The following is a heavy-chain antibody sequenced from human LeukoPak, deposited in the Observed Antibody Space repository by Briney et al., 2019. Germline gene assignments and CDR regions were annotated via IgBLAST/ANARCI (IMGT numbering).Heavy chain of an antibody. Sequence: PSETLSLTCTVSGGSISSYYWSWIRQPPGKGLEWIGYIYYSGSTNYNPSLKSRVTISVDTSKNQFSLKLSSVTAADTAVYYCAKWGFLDYWGQGTLVTVSS. CDR2: IYYSGST. CDR3: AKWGFLDY. D-gene: IGHD7-27*01. V-gene: IGHV4-59*01. J-gene: IGHJ4*02. CDR1: GGSISSYY.